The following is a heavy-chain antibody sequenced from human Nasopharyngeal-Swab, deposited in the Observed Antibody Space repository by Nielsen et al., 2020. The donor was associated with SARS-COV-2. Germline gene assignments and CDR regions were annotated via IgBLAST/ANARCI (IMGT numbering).Heavy chain of an antibody. CDR2: ISADGGVT. J-gene: IGHJ4*02. CDR3: GKVVNQAAYDD. CDR1: GFTFSSHD. V-gene: IGHV3-23*01. D-gene: IGHD3-22*01. Sequence: GGSLRLSCAASGFTFSSHDMSWARQPPGKGLEWVSAISADGGVTPHADSVKGRFTISRDNSKSTLYLQMNSLRVEDTAVYYCGKVVNQAAYDDSGQGTLVTVSS.